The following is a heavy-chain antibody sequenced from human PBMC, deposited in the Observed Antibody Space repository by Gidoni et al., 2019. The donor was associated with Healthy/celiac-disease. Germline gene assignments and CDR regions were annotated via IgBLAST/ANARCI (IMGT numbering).Heavy chain of an antibody. CDR2: IRSKAYGGTT. CDR1: GFTFGAYA. D-gene: IGHD3-10*01. V-gene: IGHV3-49*03. J-gene: IGHJ6*03. Sequence: EVQLVESGGGLVQPGRSLGLSCTDPGFTFGAYAMSWFRRVPGKGLEWVVFIRSKAYGGTTEYAASGKGRFTISRDDSKSIAHLQMNSLITGDTAVYYCTRERESPVQLLWFGKDRYYYYMDVWGKGTTVTVSS. CDR3: TRERESPVQLLWFGKDRYYYYMDV.